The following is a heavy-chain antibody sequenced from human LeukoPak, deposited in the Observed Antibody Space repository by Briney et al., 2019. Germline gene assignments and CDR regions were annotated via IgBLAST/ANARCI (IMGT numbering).Heavy chain of an antibody. CDR1: GGSINSHY. Sequence: SETVSLTCTVSGGSINSHYWSWIRQPPGKGLEWIGDIYCSGSTNYNPSLKSRVTISVDTSKNHLSLKLSSVLAADTAIYYCVRRDNTGWNYFDYWGQGILVTVSS. D-gene: IGHD6-19*01. J-gene: IGHJ4*02. V-gene: IGHV4-59*08. CDR2: IYCSGST. CDR3: VRRDNTGWNYFDY.